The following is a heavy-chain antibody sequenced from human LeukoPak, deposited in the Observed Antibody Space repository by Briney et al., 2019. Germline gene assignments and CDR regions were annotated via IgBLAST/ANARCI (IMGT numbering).Heavy chain of an antibody. V-gene: IGHV4-39*01. CDR3: VNSSPGGGWLVSGNFDY. CDR2: IYYSGST. J-gene: IGHJ4*02. Sequence: SETLSLTCTVSGDSISSNNYYWGWIRQPPGKGLEWIGSIYYSGSTYYNPSLKSRVTISVDTSKNQFSLKLSSVAAADTAVYYCVNSSPGGGWLVSGNFDYWGQGTLVTVSS. CDR1: GDSISSNNYY. D-gene: IGHD6-19*01.